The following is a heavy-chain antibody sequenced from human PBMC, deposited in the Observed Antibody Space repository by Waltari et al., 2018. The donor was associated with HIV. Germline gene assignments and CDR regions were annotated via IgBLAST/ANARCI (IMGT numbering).Heavy chain of an antibody. V-gene: IGHV3-15*01. CDR3: TTGDIVVVTDY. J-gene: IGHJ4*02. CDR2: VKSETDGGKT. D-gene: IGHD2-21*02. CDR1: GFTFTNAW. Sequence: EVQLVESGGGLVKPGGSLRLSCAASGFTFTNAWRSWVRQAPGKGLEWVGRVKSETDGGKTDYAAPVKGRFTIARDDSKNTLYLQMNSLKTEDTAVYYCTTGDIVVVTDYWGQGTLVTVSS.